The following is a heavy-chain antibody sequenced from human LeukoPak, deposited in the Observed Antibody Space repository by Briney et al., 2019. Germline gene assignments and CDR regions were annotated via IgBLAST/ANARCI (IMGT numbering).Heavy chain of an antibody. V-gene: IGHV3-7*01. CDR2: IKQDGSEK. D-gene: IGHD3-3*01. CDR1: GFTFSSYW. Sequence: PGGSRRLSCAASGFTFSSYWMSWVRQAPGKGLEWVANIKQDGSEKYYVDSVKGRFTISRDNAKNSLYLQMNSLRAEDTAVYYCARRGFITIFGVVTQYYFDYWGQGTLVTVSS. CDR3: ARRGFITIFGVVTQYYFDY. J-gene: IGHJ4*02.